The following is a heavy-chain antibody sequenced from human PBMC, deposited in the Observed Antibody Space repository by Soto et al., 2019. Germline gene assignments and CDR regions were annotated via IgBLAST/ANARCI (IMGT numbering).Heavy chain of an antibody. CDR1: GFTFSSYG. J-gene: IGHJ6*03. D-gene: IGHD6-19*01. V-gene: IGHV3-30*18. CDR2: ISYDGSNK. CDR3: AKGGREMSSSVWYGGGSYYYYYMDV. Sequence: QVQLVESGGGVVQPGRSLRLSCAASGFTFSSYGMHWVRQAPGKGLEWVAVISYDGSNKYYADSVKGRFTISRDNSKNTLQLQMSSLRAEATAVHYCAKGGREMSSSVWYGGGSYYYYYMDVWGKVTTVTVSS.